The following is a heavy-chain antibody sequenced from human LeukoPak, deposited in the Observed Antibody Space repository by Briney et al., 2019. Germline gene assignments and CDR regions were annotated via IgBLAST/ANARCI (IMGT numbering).Heavy chain of an antibody. D-gene: IGHD1-1*01. CDR2: INHSGST. J-gene: IGHJ4*02. CDR3: ASQYNWNYEGPFDY. V-gene: IGHV4-34*01. CDR1: GGSFSGYY. Sequence: SETLSLTCAVYGGSFSGYYWSWIRQPPGKGLEWIGEINHSGSTNYNPSLKSRVTISVDTSKNQFSLKLSSVTAADTAVYYCASQYNWNYEGPFDYWGQGTLVTVSS.